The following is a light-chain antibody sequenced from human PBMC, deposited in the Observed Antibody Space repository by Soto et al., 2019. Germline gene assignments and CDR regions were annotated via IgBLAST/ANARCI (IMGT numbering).Light chain of an antibody. J-gene: IGKJ1*01. Sequence: EIVLTQSPGTLSLSPGERATLSCRASQNVGSRYLAWYQQKPGQAPRLLIYGTSNRATGIPDRFSGSGSGTDFSLTISSLEPGDLAVYYCQQYSMAPLTFGQGTKVDI. CDR3: QQYSMAPLT. CDR1: QNVGSRY. CDR2: GTS. V-gene: IGKV3-20*01.